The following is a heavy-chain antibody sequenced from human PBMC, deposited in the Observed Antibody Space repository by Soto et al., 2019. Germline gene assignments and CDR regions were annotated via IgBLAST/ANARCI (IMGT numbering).Heavy chain of an antibody. CDR3: AKDTGSSGSYPTSYYYYGMDV. V-gene: IGHV3-30*18. D-gene: IGHD1-26*01. Sequence: GGSLRLSCAASGFTFSSYGMHWVRQAPGKGLEWVAVISYDGSNKYYADSVKGRFTISRDNSKNTLYLQMNSLRAEDTAVYYCAKDTGSSGSYPTSYYYYGMDVWGQGTTVTVSS. J-gene: IGHJ6*02. CDR1: GFTFSSYG. CDR2: ISYDGSNK.